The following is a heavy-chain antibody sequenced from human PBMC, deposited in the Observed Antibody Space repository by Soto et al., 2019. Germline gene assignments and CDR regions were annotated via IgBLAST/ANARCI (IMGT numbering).Heavy chain of an antibody. CDR2: IYNEFT. Sequence: EVQLVESGGGLVQPGGSLRLSCVASGFIVTEIYMNWVRQAPGKGLEWVSVIYNEFTDYADSVRGRFSISTDSSKNALYLQMNGVRAEDSAVYYCVREPRYCSGGSCSIMGDAFDIWGQGTMVTVSS. V-gene: IGHV3-66*01. D-gene: IGHD2-15*01. CDR3: VREPRYCSGGSCSIMGDAFDI. J-gene: IGHJ3*02. CDR1: GFIVTEIY.